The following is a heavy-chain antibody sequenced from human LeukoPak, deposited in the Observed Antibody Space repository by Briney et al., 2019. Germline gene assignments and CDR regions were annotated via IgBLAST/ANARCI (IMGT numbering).Heavy chain of an antibody. CDR1: GGTFSSYA. CDR2: ISAYNGNT. V-gene: IGHV1-18*01. CDR3: ARETYEWSSGWYWGGRYYYYYYGMDV. D-gene: IGHD6-19*01. J-gene: IGHJ6*02. Sequence: ASVKVSCKASGGTFSSYAISWVRQAPGQGLEWMGWISAYNGNTNYAQKLQGRVTMTTDTSTSTAYMELRSLRSDDTAVYYCARETYEWSSGWYWGGRYYYYYYGMDVWGQGTTVTVSS.